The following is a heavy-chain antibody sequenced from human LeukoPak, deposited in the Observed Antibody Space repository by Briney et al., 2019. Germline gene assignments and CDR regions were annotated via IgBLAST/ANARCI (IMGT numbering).Heavy chain of an antibody. J-gene: IGHJ4*02. CDR2: IYYSGST. CDR1: GGSISSYY. Sequence: SEALSLTCTVSGGSISSYYWSWIRQPPGKGLEWIGYIYYSGSTNYNPSLKSRVTISVDTSKNQFSLKLSSVTAADTAVYYCASLKLSSSWSSFDYWGQGTLVTVSS. CDR3: ASLKLSSSWSSFDY. D-gene: IGHD6-13*01. V-gene: IGHV4-59*01.